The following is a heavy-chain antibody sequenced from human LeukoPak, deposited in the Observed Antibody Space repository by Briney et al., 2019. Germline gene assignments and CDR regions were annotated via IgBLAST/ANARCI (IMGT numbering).Heavy chain of an antibody. V-gene: IGHV1-46*01. Sequence: ASVNVSCKASGYTFSSYYLHWVRQAPGQGLEWMGMINPSGDSTSYAQKFQGRLTMTRDTPTSTVSMELSSLRSEDTAVYYCASVVYCGGDCYSGRYYFDYWGQGTLVTVSS. CDR1: GYTFSSYY. J-gene: IGHJ4*02. D-gene: IGHD2-21*02. CDR3: ASVVYCGGDCYSGRYYFDY. CDR2: INPSGDST.